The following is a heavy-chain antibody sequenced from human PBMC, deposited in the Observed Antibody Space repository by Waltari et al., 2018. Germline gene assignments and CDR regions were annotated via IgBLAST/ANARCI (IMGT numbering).Heavy chain of an antibody. Sequence: EVQLLESGGALVQPGESLRLSCAASGSTFRTSELTWVRQAPGKGLEWVSHISTGGGITYYADSVKGRFTISRDNSKNTLYLQMNGLRAEDTAVYYCAKPESYPMTLVINAYFDYWGQGTLVTVSS. D-gene: IGHD2-21*01. J-gene: IGHJ4*02. CDR3: AKPESYPMTLVINAYFDY. CDR1: GSTFRTSE. CDR2: ISTGGGIT. V-gene: IGHV3-23*01.